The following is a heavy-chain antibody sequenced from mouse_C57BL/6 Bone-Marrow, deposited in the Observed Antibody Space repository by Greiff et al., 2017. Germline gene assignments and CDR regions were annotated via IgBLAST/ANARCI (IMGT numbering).Heavy chain of an antibody. CDR3: ARGYYYYGGDYFDY. V-gene: IGHV1-81*01. CDR1: GYTFTSYG. J-gene: IGHJ2*01. Sequence: VQLQQSGAELARPGASVKLSCKASGYTFTSYGISWVKQRPGQGLEWIGEIYPRSGNTYYKEKFKGKATLTADKSSITAYMELRSLTSEDSAVYFCARGYYYYGGDYFDYWGQGTTLTVSS. D-gene: IGHD2-4*01. CDR2: IYPRSGNT.